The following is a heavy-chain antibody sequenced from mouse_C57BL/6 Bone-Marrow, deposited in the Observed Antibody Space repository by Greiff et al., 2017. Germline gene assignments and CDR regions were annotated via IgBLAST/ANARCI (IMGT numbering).Heavy chain of an antibody. CDR3: ARQGYDGFAY. Sequence: QVQLQQSGAELVKPGASVKLSCKASGYTFTSYWMPWVKQRPGQGLEWIGMIHPNSGSTNYNEKFKSKATLTVDKSSSTAYMQLSRLTSEYSAVYDGARQGYDGFAYWGQGTLVTVSA. J-gene: IGHJ3*01. D-gene: IGHD2-2*01. CDR1: GYTFTSYW. V-gene: IGHV1-64*01. CDR2: IHPNSGST.